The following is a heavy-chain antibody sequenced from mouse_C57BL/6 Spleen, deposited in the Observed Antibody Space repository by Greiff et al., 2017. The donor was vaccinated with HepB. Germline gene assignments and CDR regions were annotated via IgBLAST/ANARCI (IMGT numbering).Heavy chain of an antibody. D-gene: IGHD1-1*01. V-gene: IGHV5-9*01. CDR2: ISGGGGNT. CDR1: GFTFSSYT. CDR3: ARRGYYYGSSTWAMDY. J-gene: IGHJ4*01. Sequence: EVKVEESGGGLVKPGGSLKLSCAASGFTFSSYTMSWVRQTPEKRLEWVATISGGGGNTYYPDSVKGRFTISRDNAKNTLYLQMSSLRSEDTALYDCARRGYYYGSSTWAMDYWGQGTSVTVSS.